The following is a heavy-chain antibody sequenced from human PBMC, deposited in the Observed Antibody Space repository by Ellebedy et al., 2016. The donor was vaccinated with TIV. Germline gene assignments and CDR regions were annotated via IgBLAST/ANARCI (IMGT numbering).Heavy chain of an antibody. V-gene: IGHV3-7*01. CDR2: IKQDGSEK. D-gene: IGHD3-3*01. CDR3: ARETYYDFWSGHLPVDY. CDR1: GFTFSSYA. Sequence: GESLKISCSASGFTFSSYAMRWVRQAPGKGLEWVANIKQDGSEKYYVDSVKGRFTISRDNAKNSLYLQMNSLRAEDTAVYYCARETYYDFWSGHLPVDYWGQGTLVTVSS. J-gene: IGHJ4*02.